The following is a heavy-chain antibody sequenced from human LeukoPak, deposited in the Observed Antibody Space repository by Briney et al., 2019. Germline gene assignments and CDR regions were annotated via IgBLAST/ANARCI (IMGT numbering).Heavy chain of an antibody. D-gene: IGHD3-22*01. CDR2: IYYSGST. CDR1: GGSISSYY. CDR3: ARLRSYYYDSTLDY. Sequence: SETLSLTCTVSGGSISSYYWSWIRQPPGKGLEWIGYIYYSGSTNYNPSLKSRVTISVDTSKNQFSLKLSSVTAADTAVYYCARLRSYYYDSTLDYWGQGTLDTVSS. J-gene: IGHJ4*02. V-gene: IGHV4-59*08.